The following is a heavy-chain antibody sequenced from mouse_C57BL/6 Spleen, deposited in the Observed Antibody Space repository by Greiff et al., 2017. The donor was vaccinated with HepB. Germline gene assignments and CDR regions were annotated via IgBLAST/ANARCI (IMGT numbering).Heavy chain of an antibody. Sequence: VQLKESGGGLVKPGGSLKLSCAASGFTFSDYGMHWVRQAPEKGLEWVAYISSGSSTIYYADTVKGRFTISRDNAKNTLFLQMTSLRSEDTAMYYCARDWTGTDYFDYWGQGTTLTVSS. D-gene: IGHD4-1*01. J-gene: IGHJ2*01. CDR1: GFTFSDYG. CDR3: ARDWTGTDYFDY. V-gene: IGHV5-17*01. CDR2: ISSGSSTI.